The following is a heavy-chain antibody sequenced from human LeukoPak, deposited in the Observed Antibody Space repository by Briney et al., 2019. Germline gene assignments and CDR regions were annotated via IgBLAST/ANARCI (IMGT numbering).Heavy chain of an antibody. CDR2: ISSNGGST. D-gene: IGHD3-3*01. CDR1: GFTFSSYA. Sequence: GGSLRLSCAASGFTFSSYAMHWVRQAPGKGLEYVSAISSNGGSTYYANSVKGRFTISRDNSKNTLYLQMNSLRAEDTAVYYCAKDENYGTIFGAYYYYYYMDVWGKGTTVTVSS. J-gene: IGHJ6*03. CDR3: AKDENYGTIFGAYYYYYYMDV. V-gene: IGHV3-64*01.